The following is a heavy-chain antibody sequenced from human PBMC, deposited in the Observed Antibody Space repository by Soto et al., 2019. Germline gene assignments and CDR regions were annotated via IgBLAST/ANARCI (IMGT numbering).Heavy chain of an antibody. CDR3: ATVAGTGSSRDD. J-gene: IGHJ4*02. V-gene: IGHV1-24*01. CDR2: FDPEDGET. CDR1: GYTLTELS. D-gene: IGHD6-19*01. Sequence: ASVKVSCKVSGYTLTELSMHWVRQAPGKGLEWMGGFDPEDGETIYAQKFQGRVTMTEDTSTDTAYMELSSLRSEDTAVYYCATVAGTGSSRDDWGQGTLVTVSS.